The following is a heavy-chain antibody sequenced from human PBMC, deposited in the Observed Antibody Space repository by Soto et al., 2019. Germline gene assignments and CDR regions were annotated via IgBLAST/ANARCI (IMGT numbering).Heavy chain of an antibody. CDR3: ARTYNWNSEGFDH. V-gene: IGHV1-18*04. CDR1: GYPFGTYA. J-gene: IGHJ4*02. CDR2: ISTNSGNT. Sequence: QVQLEQSGAEVKEPGASVKVSCKASGYPFGTYAITWVRQAPGQGLEWVGWISTNSGNTYYAQNFQGRVTLTTDTSTTTAYMEFRSLTSDDTAIYYCARTYNWNSEGFDHWGQGTLVTVST. D-gene: IGHD1-7*01.